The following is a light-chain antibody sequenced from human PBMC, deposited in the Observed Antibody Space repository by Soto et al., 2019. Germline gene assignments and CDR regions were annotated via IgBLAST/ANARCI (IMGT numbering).Light chain of an antibody. J-gene: IGKJ2*02. Sequence: EIVMTQSPATLSASPGDRATLSCWASQSLNNNLVWYQQKPGHPPRLLIYHASTRAAGVPARFSGSGYGTEFPLTISSLQSEDFAVYYCQQFEQWPPLCSFGQGTRVEIK. CDR2: HAS. CDR3: QQFEQWPPLCS. CDR1: QSLNNN. V-gene: IGKV3-15*01.